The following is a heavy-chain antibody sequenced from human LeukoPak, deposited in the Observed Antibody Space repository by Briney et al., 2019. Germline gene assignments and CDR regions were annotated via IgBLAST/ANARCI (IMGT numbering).Heavy chain of an antibody. CDR1: GFTFSTYW. CDR2: IQQDGSEK. V-gene: IGHV3-7*01. J-gene: IGHJ4*02. Sequence: GGSLRLSCTASGFTFSTYWMSWVRQAPGKGLEWVANIQQDGSEKYYVDSVKGRFTISRDNAKNSLYLQMNSLRAEDTAVYYCARDKIVGATHFDYWGQGTLVTVSS. D-gene: IGHD1-26*01. CDR3: ARDKIVGATHFDY.